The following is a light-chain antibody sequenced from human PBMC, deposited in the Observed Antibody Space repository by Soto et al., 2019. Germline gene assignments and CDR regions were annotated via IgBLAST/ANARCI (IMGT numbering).Light chain of an antibody. CDR3: SSYAGSNLWV. Sequence: QSALTQSPSASGSPGQSVTISCTGTSSDVGNYKYVSWYQQHPGKAPKLMIYEVSKRPSGVPDRFSGSKSGNTASLTVSGLQVEDEADYYCSSYAGSNLWVFGGGTKETVL. V-gene: IGLV2-8*01. CDR1: SSDVGNYKY. CDR2: EVS. J-gene: IGLJ3*02.